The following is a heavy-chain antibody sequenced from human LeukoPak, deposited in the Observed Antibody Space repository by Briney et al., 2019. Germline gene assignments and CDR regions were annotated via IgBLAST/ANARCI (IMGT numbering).Heavy chain of an antibody. J-gene: IGHJ4*02. CDR2: IYPGDSDT. V-gene: IGHV5-51*01. D-gene: IGHD6-19*01. CDR1: GSIFTNYW. CDR3: ASSRSGWSFDY. Sequence: RGASLKISCKGSGSIFTNYWIAWVRQMPGKGLEWMGIIYPGDSDTRYSPSFQGQVTISADKSISTAYLQWSSLKASDTAMYYCASSRSGWSFDYWGQGTLVTVSS.